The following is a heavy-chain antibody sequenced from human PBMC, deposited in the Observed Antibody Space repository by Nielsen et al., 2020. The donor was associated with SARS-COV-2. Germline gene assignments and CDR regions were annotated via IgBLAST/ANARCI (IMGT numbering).Heavy chain of an antibody. CDR2: IDPSDSYT. D-gene: IGHD1-26*01. CDR1: GYSFTSYW. V-gene: IGHV5-10-1*01. CDR3: ARRTSGSLEGAMDV. Sequence: KVSCKGSGYSFTSYWISWVRQMPGKGLEWMGRIDPSDSYTNYSPSFQGHVTISADKSISTAYLQWSSLKASDTAMYYCARRTSGSLEGAMDVWGQGTTVTVSS. J-gene: IGHJ6*02.